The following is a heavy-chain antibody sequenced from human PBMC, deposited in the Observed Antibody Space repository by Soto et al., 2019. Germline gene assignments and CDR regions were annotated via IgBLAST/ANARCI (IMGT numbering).Heavy chain of an antibody. J-gene: IGHJ4*02. D-gene: IGHD3-22*01. CDR2: INHSGST. Sequence: SETLSLTCAVYGGSFSGYYWSWIRQPPGKGLKKIGEINHSGSTNYNPSHKSRVTISVVTSINQFSLKLSFVTAADTVVYYCARGNLTGVYDRSGYMYYFDYWGQGTLVTVSS. V-gene: IGHV4-34*01. CDR3: ARGNLTGVYDRSGYMYYFDY. CDR1: GGSFSGYY.